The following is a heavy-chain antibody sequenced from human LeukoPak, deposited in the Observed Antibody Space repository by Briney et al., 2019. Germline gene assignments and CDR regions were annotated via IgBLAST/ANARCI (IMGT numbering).Heavy chain of an antibody. CDR3: GHRRESFDYHGVDV. V-gene: IGHV2-5*01. J-gene: IGHJ6*02. CDR2: TYWNGDK. CDR1: GLSLSTAGVG. Sequence: SGPTLVNPTQTLTLTCTFSGLSLSTAGVGVVWIRQPPGKALEWLGVTYWNGDKRYNPSLASRLTITKDTSKNQEVLTMTNTDPVDTATYYCGHRRESFDYHGVDVWGQGTTVTVSS. D-gene: IGHD3-10*01.